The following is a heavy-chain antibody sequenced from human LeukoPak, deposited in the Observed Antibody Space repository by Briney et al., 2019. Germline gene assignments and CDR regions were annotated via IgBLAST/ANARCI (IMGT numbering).Heavy chain of an antibody. CDR3: AREWGGFDY. Sequence: SETLSLTCSVSGGSISSSSYYWGWIRQPPGKGLEWIGSIYYSGSTHYNPSLKSRVTISVDTSKNQFSLKVTSVAAADTAVYYCAREWGGFDYWGQGTLVTVSS. CDR1: GGSISSSSYY. V-gene: IGHV4-39*07. D-gene: IGHD3-16*01. CDR2: IYYSGST. J-gene: IGHJ4*02.